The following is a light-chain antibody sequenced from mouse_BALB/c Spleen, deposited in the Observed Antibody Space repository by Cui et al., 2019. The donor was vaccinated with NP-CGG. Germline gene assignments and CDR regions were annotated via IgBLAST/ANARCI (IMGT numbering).Light chain of an antibody. CDR1: TGAVTTNNF. CDR3: ALWYSNHWV. Sequence: QAVVTQESALTTSPGETVLLTCRSSTGAVTTNNFANWVQEKPDHLFTGLIGGTNNRAPGVPARFSGSLIGDKAALTITGAQTEDEAIYFCALWYSNHWVFGGGTKLTVL. CDR2: GTN. V-gene: IGLV1*01. J-gene: IGLJ1*01.